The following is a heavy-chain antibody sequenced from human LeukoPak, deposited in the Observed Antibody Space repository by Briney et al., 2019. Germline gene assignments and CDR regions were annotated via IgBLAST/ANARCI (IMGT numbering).Heavy chain of an antibody. CDR3: ARDKAKYCSSTSCPRLFDY. D-gene: IGHD2-2*01. J-gene: IGHJ4*02. V-gene: IGHV4-4*07. CDR1: GGSISSYY. CDR2: IYTSGST. Sequence: PSEILSLTCTVSGGSISSYYWSWIRQPAGKGLEWIGRIYTSGSTNYNPSLKSRVTMSVDTSKNQFSLKLSSVTAADTAVYYCARDKAKYCSSTSCPRLFDYWGQGTLVTVSS.